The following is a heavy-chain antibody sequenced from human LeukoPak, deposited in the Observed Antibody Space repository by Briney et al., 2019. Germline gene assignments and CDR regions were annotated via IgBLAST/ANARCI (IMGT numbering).Heavy chain of an antibody. V-gene: IGHV3-33*01. CDR2: IWYDGSNN. CDR3: ARGDRIAAAGTAEYFQH. J-gene: IGHJ1*01. D-gene: IGHD6-13*01. Sequence: GGSLRLSCAASGFTFSSYGMHWVRQAPGKGLEWVAVIWYDGSNNYYADSVKGRFTISRDNSKNTLYLQMNSLRAEDTAVYYCARGDRIAAAGTAEYFQHWGQGTLVTVSS. CDR1: GFTFSSYG.